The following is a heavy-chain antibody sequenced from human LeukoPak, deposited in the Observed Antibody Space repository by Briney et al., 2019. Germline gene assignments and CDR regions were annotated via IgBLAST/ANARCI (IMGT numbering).Heavy chain of an antibody. CDR2: INHSGST. CDR3: SRGPYSSGWYFPGAFDI. CDR1: GGSFSGYY. Sequence: SETLSLTCAVYGGSFSGYYWSWIRQPPGKGLEWIGEINHSGSTNYNPSLKSRVTISVDTSKNQFSLKLSSVTAADTAVYYCSRGPYSSGWYFPGAFDIWGQGTMVTVSS. D-gene: IGHD6-19*01. V-gene: IGHV4-34*01. J-gene: IGHJ3*02.